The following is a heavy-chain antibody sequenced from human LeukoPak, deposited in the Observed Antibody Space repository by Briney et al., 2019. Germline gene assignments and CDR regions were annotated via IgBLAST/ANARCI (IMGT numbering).Heavy chain of an antibody. Sequence: ASVKVSCKASGGTFSSYAISWVRQAPGQGLEWMGRIIPILGIANYAQKFQGRVTITADKSTSTAYMELGSLRSEDTAVYYCARDMGDDDFWRLIRYWGQGTLVTVSS. J-gene: IGHJ4*02. CDR3: ARDMGDDDFWRLIRY. CDR2: IIPILGIA. D-gene: IGHD3-3*01. CDR1: GGTFSSYA. V-gene: IGHV1-69*04.